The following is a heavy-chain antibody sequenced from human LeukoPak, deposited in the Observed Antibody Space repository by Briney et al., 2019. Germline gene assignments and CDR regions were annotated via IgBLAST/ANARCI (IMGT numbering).Heavy chain of an antibody. CDR3: ARDRSSWYPTADY. Sequence: ASVKVSCKASGYTFTGYYMHWVRQAPGQGLEWMGWINPNSGGTNYAQKFQGRVTMTRDTSISTAYMELRSLRSDDTAVYYCARDRSSWYPTADYWGQGTLVTVSS. D-gene: IGHD6-13*01. J-gene: IGHJ4*02. V-gene: IGHV1-2*02. CDR1: GYTFTGYY. CDR2: INPNSGGT.